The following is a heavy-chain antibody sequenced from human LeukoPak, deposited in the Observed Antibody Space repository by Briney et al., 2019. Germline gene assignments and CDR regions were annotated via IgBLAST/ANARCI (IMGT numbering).Heavy chain of an antibody. CDR1: GGSISSSSYY. D-gene: IGHD3-3*01. Sequence: SETLSLTCTVSGGSISSSSYYWGWIRQPPGKGLEWIGSIYYSGSTYYNPSLKSRVTISVDTSKNQFSLKLSSVTAADTAVYYCAMAVAQYDFWSGLYRGILGYFDYWGQGTLVTVSS. CDR3: AMAVAQYDFWSGLYRGILGYFDY. CDR2: IYYSGST. V-gene: IGHV4-39*07. J-gene: IGHJ4*02.